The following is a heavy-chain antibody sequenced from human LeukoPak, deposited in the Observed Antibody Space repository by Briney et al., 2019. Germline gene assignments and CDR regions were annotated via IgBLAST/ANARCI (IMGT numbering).Heavy chain of an antibody. J-gene: IGHJ4*02. CDR2: ISSNGGST. V-gene: IGHV3-64*01. CDR1: GFTFSSYA. D-gene: IGHD1-26*01. Sequence: GGSLRLSCAASGFTFSSYAMHWVRQAPGKGLEYVSAISSNGGSTYYANSVKGRFTISRDNSKNTLYLQMGSLRAEDMAVYYCTTDRGDHRVEWHWGQGTLVTVSS. CDR3: TTDRGDHRVEWH.